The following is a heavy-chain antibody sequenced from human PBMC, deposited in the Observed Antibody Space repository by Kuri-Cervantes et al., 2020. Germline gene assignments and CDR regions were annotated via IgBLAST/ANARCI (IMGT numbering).Heavy chain of an antibody. D-gene: IGHD3-10*01. CDR2: LDPEDGET. J-gene: IGHJ5*02. CDR3: ARQQLLWFGELETTRGTWFDP. CDR1: GYILTELS. V-gene: IGHV1-24*01. Sequence: ASVKVSCKVSGYILTELSMHWVRQAPGKGLEWMGGLDPEDGETIYAQKFQGRVTMTEDTSTDKAYMELSSLRSEDTAVYYCARQQLLWFGELETTRGTWFDPWGQGTLVTVSS.